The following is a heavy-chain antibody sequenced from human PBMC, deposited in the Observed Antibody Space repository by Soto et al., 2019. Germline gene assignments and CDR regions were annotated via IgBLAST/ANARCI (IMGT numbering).Heavy chain of an antibody. J-gene: IGHJ5*02. CDR2: VSPKSGGT. CDR3: AREISGGGTLNWFDP. D-gene: IGHD2-8*02. V-gene: IGHV1-2*02. CDR1: GYNFSDYY. Sequence: QVQLVQSAAEVKKPGASVKVSCKASGYNFSDYYIHWVRQAPGQGLEWLGWVSPKSGGTNYEQKFKGRVTMTRDTSSNTVYMDLSGLKSDDTAVFYCAREISGGGTLNWFDPWGQGTLVTVSS.